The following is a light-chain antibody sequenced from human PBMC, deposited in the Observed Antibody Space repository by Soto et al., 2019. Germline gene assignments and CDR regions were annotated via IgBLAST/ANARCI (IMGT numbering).Light chain of an antibody. CDR2: DAS. V-gene: IGKV1-5*01. J-gene: IGKJ1*01. Sequence: DIQITQSPSTLSASVGDRVTITCRASQSISSWLAWYQQKPGKAPKLLIYDASNLESGVPSRFSGSGSGTEFSLTISSLPADDFATYYCQQYNYYWTFGQGTKVDIK. CDR3: QQYNYYWT. CDR1: QSISSW.